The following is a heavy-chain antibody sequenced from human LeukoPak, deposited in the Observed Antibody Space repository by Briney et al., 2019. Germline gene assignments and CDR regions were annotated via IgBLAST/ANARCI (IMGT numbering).Heavy chain of an antibody. CDR2: LYSSGSA. CDR3: AREFGAVVVTAGSCLDI. J-gene: IGHJ3*02. Sequence: PGGSLRLSCVVSGFTVSDHYMSWVRQAPGKGLEWVSSLYSSGSAHYADSVKGRFTISRDDSKNTLYLQMSSLRVDDTAVYYCAREFGAVVVTAGSCLDIWGQGTTVAVSS. V-gene: IGHV3-53*01. CDR1: GFTVSDHY. D-gene: IGHD2-21*02.